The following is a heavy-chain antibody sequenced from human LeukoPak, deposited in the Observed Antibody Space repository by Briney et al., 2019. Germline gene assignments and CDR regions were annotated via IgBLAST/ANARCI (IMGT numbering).Heavy chain of an antibody. D-gene: IGHD1-26*01. J-gene: IGHJ4*02. V-gene: IGHV1-24*01. Sequence: ASVTVSCKVSGYTLTELSMHWVRQTPGKGLEWMGGFDPEDGETIYAQKFQGIVTMTEDTSTDTAYMELSSPRSEDTAVYYCATGVWWELDSVAHPDYWGQGTLVTVSS. CDR1: GYTLTELS. CDR3: ATGVWWELDSVAHPDY. CDR2: FDPEDGET.